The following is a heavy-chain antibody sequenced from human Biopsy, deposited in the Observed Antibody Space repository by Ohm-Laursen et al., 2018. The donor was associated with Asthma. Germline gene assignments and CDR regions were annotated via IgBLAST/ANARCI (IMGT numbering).Heavy chain of an antibody. CDR3: ARCQVGYSSGWSLLLKKIYYSGMDV. V-gene: IGHV1-69*13. CDR2: IMTVFGTT. Sequence: GASVTVSCNVPAGIFSNFAISWVRQAPGQGLEWLGGIMTVFGTTNQAQRFQGRATINADESTSTAYMEVTSLRSEDTAIYYCARCQVGYSSGWSLLLKKIYYSGMDVWGQGTAVTVSS. CDR1: AGIFSNFA. D-gene: IGHD6-19*01. J-gene: IGHJ6*02.